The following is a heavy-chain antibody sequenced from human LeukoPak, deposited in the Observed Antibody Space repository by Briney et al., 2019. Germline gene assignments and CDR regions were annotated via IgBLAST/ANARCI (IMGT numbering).Heavy chain of an antibody. V-gene: IGHV1-18*01. CDR1: GYTFISYG. J-gene: IGHJ4*02. CDR3: ARGPIVVVVAAHIDY. Sequence: VASVKVSCKASGYTFISYGISWVRQAPGQGLEWMGWISAYNGNTNYAQKFQGRVTMTRDTSISTAYMELSRLRSDDTAVYYCARGPIVVVVAAHIDYWGQGTLVTVSS. CDR2: ISAYNGNT. D-gene: IGHD2-15*01.